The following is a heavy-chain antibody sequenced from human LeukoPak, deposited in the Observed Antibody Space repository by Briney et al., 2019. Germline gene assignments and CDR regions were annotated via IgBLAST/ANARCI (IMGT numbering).Heavy chain of an antibody. CDR3: ARALGSSSDY. Sequence: PGGSLRLSCAASEFTFSNYGMRWVRQAPGKGLEWVAVIWYDGSNKYYADSVRGRFTVSRDNSKNTLYLQMDRLRAEDTAVYYCARALGSSSDYWGQGTLVTVSS. J-gene: IGHJ4*03. CDR2: IWYDGSNK. CDR1: EFTFSNYG. V-gene: IGHV3-33*01. D-gene: IGHD1-26*01.